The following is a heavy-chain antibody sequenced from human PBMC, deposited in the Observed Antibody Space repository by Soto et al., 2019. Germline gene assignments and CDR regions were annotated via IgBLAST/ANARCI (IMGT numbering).Heavy chain of an antibody. D-gene: IGHD1-26*01. V-gene: IGHV3-23*01. CDR3: ASGIVGATTYGMDV. Sequence: GGSLRLSCAASGLTFRSYWMHWVRQAPGKGLVWVSAISGSGGTTYYADSVKGRFTISRDNAKNTLYLQMNSLRAEDTALYYCASGIVGATTYGMDVWGQGTAVTVSS. CDR2: ISGSGGTT. CDR1: GLTFRSYW. J-gene: IGHJ6*02.